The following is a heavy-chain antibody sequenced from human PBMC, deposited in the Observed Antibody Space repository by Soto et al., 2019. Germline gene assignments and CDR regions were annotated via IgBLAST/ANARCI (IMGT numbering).Heavy chain of an antibody. V-gene: IGHV4-4*08. J-gene: IGHJ4*02. CDR2: IWTSGST. Sequence: QVQLQESGPGLVKPSETMSLTCTVSGVSISNSYCSWVRQPPGKGLEWIGHIWTSGSTDYNPSLRSRITISVDTSKNQVSLKLNSVTATDTAVYYCARGGGSYTTGWYNDYWGQGTLVTVSS. D-gene: IGHD6-19*01. CDR1: GVSISNSY. CDR3: ARGGGSYTTGWYNDY.